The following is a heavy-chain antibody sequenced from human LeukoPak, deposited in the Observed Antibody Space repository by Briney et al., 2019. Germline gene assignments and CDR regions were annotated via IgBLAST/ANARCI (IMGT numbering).Heavy chain of an antibody. CDR2: VSSNGNDNA. D-gene: IGHD6-13*01. CDR3: ARDTYAGSWSPLIY. Sequence: GGSLRLSCAASGFTFSTYAMYWVRRAPGMGLEWVATVSSNGNDNAYYADSVKGRFTISRDNSKNTLFLQMNSLRADDTAVYYCARDTYAGSWSPLIYWGQGTLVTVSS. V-gene: IGHV3-30-3*01. J-gene: IGHJ4*02. CDR1: GFTFSTYA.